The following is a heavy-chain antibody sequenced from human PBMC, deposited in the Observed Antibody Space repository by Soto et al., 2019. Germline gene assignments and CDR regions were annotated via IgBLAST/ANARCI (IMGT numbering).Heavy chain of an antibody. Sequence: GASVKVSCKASGYTFTNYDINWLRQATGQGPEWMGWMNPDSGDTGYVPNFQGRVSMTRSTSISTAHMELSDLRSEDTAVYYCARSRGGTGVHFDFWGQGTQVTVSS. CDR3: ARSRGGTGVHFDF. V-gene: IGHV1-8*01. CDR1: GYTFTNYD. J-gene: IGHJ4*02. D-gene: IGHD7-27*01. CDR2: MNPDSGDT.